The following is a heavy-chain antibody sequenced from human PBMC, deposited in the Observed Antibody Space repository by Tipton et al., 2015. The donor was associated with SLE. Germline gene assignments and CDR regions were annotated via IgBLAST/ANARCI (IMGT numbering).Heavy chain of an antibody. J-gene: IGHJ4*02. CDR1: GGSISSHS. D-gene: IGHD6-6*01. CDR3: ARESQSFSSSGY. V-gene: IGHV4-39*07. Sequence: TLSLTCTVSGGSISSHSWSWIRQPPGKGLEWIGSIFYSGSTYYNPSLKSRVTISVDTSKNQFSLKLSSVTAADTAVYYCARESQSFSSSGYWGQGTLVTISS. CDR2: IFYSGST.